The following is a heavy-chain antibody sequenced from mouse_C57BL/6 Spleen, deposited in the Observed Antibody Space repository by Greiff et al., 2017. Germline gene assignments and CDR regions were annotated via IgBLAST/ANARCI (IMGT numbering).Heavy chain of an antibody. CDR1: GFSLTSYG. D-gene: IGHD2-3*01. CDR3: AIPDGYYAMDY. CDR2: IWRGGST. Sequence: QVQLKESGPGLVQPSQSLSITCTVSGFSLTSYGVHWVRQSPGKGLEWLGVIWRGGSTDYNAAFMSRLSITQDNSKSQVFFKMNSLQADDTAIYYCAIPDGYYAMDYWGQGTSVTVSS. J-gene: IGHJ4*01. V-gene: IGHV2-5*01.